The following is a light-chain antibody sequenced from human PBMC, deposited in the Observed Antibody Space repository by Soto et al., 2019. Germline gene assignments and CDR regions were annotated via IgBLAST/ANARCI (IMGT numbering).Light chain of an antibody. CDR3: QQSYSTPPLT. CDR2: AAS. CDR1: QSISSY. J-gene: IGKJ4*01. V-gene: IGKV1-39*01. Sequence: DIQMTQSPSSLSASVGDRVTITCRASQSISSYLNWYQQKPGKAPKLLIYAASSLQSGVPSRFXXXXXXXXXXXXISSLQPEDFATYYCQQSYSTPPLTCGGGTKVEIK.